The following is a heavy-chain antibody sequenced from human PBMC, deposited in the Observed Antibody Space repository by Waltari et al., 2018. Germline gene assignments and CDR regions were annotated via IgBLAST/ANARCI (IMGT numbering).Heavy chain of an antibody. Sequence: VQLVESGGGLVKVGGSLRLSCAASGFSFNNAWMNWVRQAPGKGLEWVAVISYNGNDKYYTDSVKGRFTISRDNSKNTLYLQTNSLRPEDTAVYYCAKVPGTSQLYYLDNWGQGTLVTVSS. CDR3: AKVPGTSQLYYLDN. CDR2: ISYNGNDK. D-gene: IGHD1-1*01. V-gene: IGHV3-30*18. CDR1: GFSFNNAW. J-gene: IGHJ4*02.